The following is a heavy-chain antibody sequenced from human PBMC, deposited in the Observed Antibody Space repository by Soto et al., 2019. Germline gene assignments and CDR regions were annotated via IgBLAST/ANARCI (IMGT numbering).Heavy chain of an antibody. CDR1: GFTFSDYY. CDR3: ARRGSSGKLYFDY. D-gene: IGHD6-6*01. Sequence: GGSLRLSCAASGFTFSDYYMSWIRQAPGKGLEWVSYISSSSSYTNYADSVKGRFTISSDNAKNSLYLQMNSLRAEDTAVYYCARRGSSGKLYFDYWGQGTLVTVSS. V-gene: IGHV3-11*06. CDR2: ISSSSSYT. J-gene: IGHJ4*02.